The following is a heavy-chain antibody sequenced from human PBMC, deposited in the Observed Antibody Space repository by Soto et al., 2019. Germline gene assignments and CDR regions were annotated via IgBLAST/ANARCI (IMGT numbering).Heavy chain of an antibody. CDR1: GYTFTSYG. J-gene: IGHJ5*02. CDR2: ISAYNGNK. CDR3: ARVVGIAVALSNWFDP. V-gene: IGHV1-18*01. D-gene: IGHD6-19*01. Sequence: QVPLVQSGAEVKKPGASVKVSCKASGYTFTSYGISWVRQAPGQGLEWMGWISAYNGNKNYAQKLQGRVTMTTDTSTSTAYMELRRLRSDDTAVYYCARVVGIAVALSNWFDPWGQGTLVTVSS.